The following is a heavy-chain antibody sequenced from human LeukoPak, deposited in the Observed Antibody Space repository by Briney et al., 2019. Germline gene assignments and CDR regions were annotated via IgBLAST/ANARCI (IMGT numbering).Heavy chain of an antibody. CDR2: ISAYNGNT. D-gene: IGHD3-22*01. V-gene: IGHV1-18*01. J-gene: IGHJ4*02. CDR1: GYTFTSYG. CDR3: ARDAPNYYDSSGYHLPRFGY. Sequence: ASVKVSCKASGYTFTSYGISWVRQAPGQGLEWMGWISAYNGNTNYAQKLQGRVTMTTDTSTSTAYMELRSLRSDDTAVYYCARDAPNYYDSSGYHLPRFGYWGQGTLVTVSS.